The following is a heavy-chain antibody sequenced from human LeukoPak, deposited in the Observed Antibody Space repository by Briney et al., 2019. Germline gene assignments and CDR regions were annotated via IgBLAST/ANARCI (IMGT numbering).Heavy chain of an antibody. J-gene: IGHJ4*02. D-gene: IGHD3-16*01. CDR3: ARVQGERRDY. V-gene: IGHV3-21*01. CDR2: FGGSSGFV. Sequence: GGSLRLSCSASGFTFRTYTMNWVRQAPGRGVEWVASFGGSSGFVIYADSMKGRFTISRDNAKNSLYLQMNSVRVEDTAMYYCARVQGERRDYWGQGTLVTVSS. CDR1: GFTFRTYT.